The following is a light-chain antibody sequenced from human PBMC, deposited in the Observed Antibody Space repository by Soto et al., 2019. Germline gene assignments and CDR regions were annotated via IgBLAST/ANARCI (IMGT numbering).Light chain of an antibody. Sequence: EIVMTQSPGTLSLSPGERATLSCTAIQSFISSCLAWYQRKPGQAPRLLIHTTSIRATDIPDRFSGSGSGTDFTLTISRLEPDDFAVYYCQQCGGSPLFSFGPGTKVDIK. CDR2: TTS. J-gene: IGKJ3*01. CDR1: QSFISSC. CDR3: QQCGGSPLFS. V-gene: IGKV3-20*01.